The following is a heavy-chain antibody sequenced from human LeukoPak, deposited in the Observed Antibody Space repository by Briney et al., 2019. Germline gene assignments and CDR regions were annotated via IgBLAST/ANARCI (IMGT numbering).Heavy chain of an antibody. J-gene: IGHJ4*02. CDR3: AKGSAAGRPYYFDY. D-gene: IGHD6-25*01. CDR2: IDNTGAYT. V-gene: IGHV3-23*01. Sequence: GGSLRLSCAASGFIFSNYAMSWVRQAPGKGLEWVSAIDNTGAYTWYADSVKGRFTISKDSSKTILYLQMNSLRAEDAAVYFCAKGSAAGRPYYFDYWGQGTLVTVSS. CDR1: GFIFSNYA.